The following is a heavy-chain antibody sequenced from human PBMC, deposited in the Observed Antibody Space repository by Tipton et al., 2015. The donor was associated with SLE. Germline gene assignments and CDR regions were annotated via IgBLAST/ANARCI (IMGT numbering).Heavy chain of an antibody. J-gene: IGHJ4*02. Sequence: TLSLTCNVSGGSISNLYWSWIRQSPGKGLEWIGYISYSGSTNYNSSLKSRLTISVNTSKNQFSLRLSSVTAADTAMFYCASGTLEWSHEPDYWGQGTLVTVSS. V-gene: IGHV4-59*11. CDR3: ASGTLEWSHEPDY. CDR1: GGSISNLY. CDR2: ISYSGST. D-gene: IGHD3-3*01.